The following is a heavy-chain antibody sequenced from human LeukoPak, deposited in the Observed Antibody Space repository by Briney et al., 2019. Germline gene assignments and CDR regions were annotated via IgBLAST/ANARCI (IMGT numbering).Heavy chain of an antibody. V-gene: IGHV3-21*01. CDR1: GFTFSSYS. D-gene: IGHD3-22*01. J-gene: IGHJ4*02. Sequence: GGSLRLSCAASGFTFSSYSMNWVRQAPGKGLEWVSSISSSSSYIYYADSVKGRFTISRDNAKNSLYLQMNSLRAEDTAVYYCARVGITYYYDSSGPVGNDFDYWGQGTLVTVSS. CDR2: ISSSSSYI. CDR3: ARVGITYYYDSSGPVGNDFDY.